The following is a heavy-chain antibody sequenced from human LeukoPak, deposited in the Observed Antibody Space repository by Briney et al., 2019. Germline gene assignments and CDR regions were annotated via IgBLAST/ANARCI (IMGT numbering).Heavy chain of an antibody. Sequence: GASVKVSCKASGYTFTGYYMHWVRQAPGQGLEWMGWINPNSGGTNYAQKFQGRVTMTRDTSISTAYMELSRLRSEDTAVYYCARGSINCGGDCYKDYWGQGTLVTVSS. CDR3: ARGSINCGGDCYKDY. D-gene: IGHD2-21*02. CDR1: GYTFTGYY. J-gene: IGHJ4*02. V-gene: IGHV1-2*02. CDR2: INPNSGGT.